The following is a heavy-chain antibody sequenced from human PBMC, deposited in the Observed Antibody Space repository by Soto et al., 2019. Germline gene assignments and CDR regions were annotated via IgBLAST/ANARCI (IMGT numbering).Heavy chain of an antibody. D-gene: IGHD3-22*01. J-gene: IGHJ5*02. CDR1: GGSISSGGYS. CDR2: IYHSGST. V-gene: IGHV4-30-2*01. Sequence: KPSETLSLTCAVSGGSISSGGYSWSWIRQPPGKGLEWIGYIYHSGSTYYNPSLKSRVTISVDRSKNQFSLKLSSVTAADTAVYYCAREVRIGSGYYVFDPWGQGTLVTVSS. CDR3: AREVRIGSGYYVFDP.